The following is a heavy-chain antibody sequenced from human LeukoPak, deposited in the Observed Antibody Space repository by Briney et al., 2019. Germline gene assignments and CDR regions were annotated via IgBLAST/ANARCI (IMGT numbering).Heavy chain of an antibody. Sequence: SETVSLPCAVYGGSLSGYYWSWMRQPPGKGLEWLGEINHSESNNYHPSLKSRVTISVDTSKNQFSLKLSSVTAADTAVYYCARLFRASRYNWFDPWGQGTLVTVSS. D-gene: IGHD2-2*01. J-gene: IGHJ5*02. CDR1: GGSLSGYY. CDR3: ARLFRASRYNWFDP. V-gene: IGHV4-34*01. CDR2: INHSESN.